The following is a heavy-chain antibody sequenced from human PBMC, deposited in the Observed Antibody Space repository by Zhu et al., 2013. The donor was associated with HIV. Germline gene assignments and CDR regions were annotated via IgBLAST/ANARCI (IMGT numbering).Heavy chain of an antibody. CDR2: INHSGST. Sequence: QVQLQQWGAGLLKPSETLSLTCAVYGGSFSGYYWSWIRQPPGKGLEWIGEINHSGSTNYNPSLKSRVTISVDTSKNQFSLKLSSVTAADTAVYYCARGRSGYYYRSYWYFDLWGRGTLVTVSS. D-gene: IGHD3-22*01. CDR3: ARGRSGYYYRSYWYFDL. V-gene: IGHV4-34*01. CDR1: GGSFSGYY. J-gene: IGHJ2*01.